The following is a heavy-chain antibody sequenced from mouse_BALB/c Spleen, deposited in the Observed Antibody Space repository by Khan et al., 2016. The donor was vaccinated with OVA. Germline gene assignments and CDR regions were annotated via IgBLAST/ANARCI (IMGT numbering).Heavy chain of an antibody. CDR1: GYTFTSYY. CDR3: ARAGYGSFAY. CDR2: IYPGNVNT. D-gene: IGHD2-10*02. J-gene: IGHJ3*01. V-gene: IGHV1S56*01. Sequence: QVQLQQSGPELVKPRASVRISCKASGYTFTSYYIHWVKQRPGQGLEWIGWIYPGNVNTEYNERFTGKATLTADKSSNTAYMQISSLNSEDSAVYFCARAGYGSFAYWGQGTLVTVSA.